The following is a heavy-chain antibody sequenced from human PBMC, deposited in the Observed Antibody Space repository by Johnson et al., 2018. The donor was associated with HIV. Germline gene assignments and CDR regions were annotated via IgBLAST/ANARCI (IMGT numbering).Heavy chain of an antibody. D-gene: IGHD5-24*01. CDR3: ARACRDGYTCDAFDI. Sequence: VQLVESGGGLVQPGGSLRLSCGASGFTFSNYAMSWVRQALGKGLEWVSAISGSDFGPYYADSVRGRFTISRDNSKNTLYLQMNSLRAEDTAVYYCARACRDGYTCDAFDIWGQGTLVTVSS. CDR1: GFTFSNYA. V-gene: IGHV3-23*04. CDR2: ISGSDFGP. J-gene: IGHJ3*02.